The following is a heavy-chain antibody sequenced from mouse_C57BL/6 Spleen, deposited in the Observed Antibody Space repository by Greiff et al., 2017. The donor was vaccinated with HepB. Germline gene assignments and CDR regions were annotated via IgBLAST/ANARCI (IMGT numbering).Heavy chain of an antibody. J-gene: IGHJ1*03. D-gene: IGHD2-3*01. CDR1: GYTFTDYE. CDR3: TRDGYYLYWYFDV. V-gene: IGHV1-15*01. CDR2: IDPETGGT. Sequence: VKLVESGAELVRPGASVTLSCKASGYTFTDYEMHWVKQTPVHGLEWIGAIDPETGGTAYNQKFKGKAILTADKSSSTAYMELRSLTSEDSAVYYCTRDGYYLYWYFDVWGTGTTVTVSS.